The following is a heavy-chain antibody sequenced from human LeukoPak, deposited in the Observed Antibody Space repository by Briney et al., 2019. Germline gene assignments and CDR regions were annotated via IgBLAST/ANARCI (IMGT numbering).Heavy chain of an antibody. CDR2: INHSGST. CDR3: ARGTMATTNTPFDY. V-gene: IGHV4-34*01. J-gene: IGHJ4*02. D-gene: IGHD5-24*01. Sequence: SETLSLTCAVYGGSFSGYYWSWIRQPPGKGLEWIGEINHSGSTNYNPSLKSRATISVDTSKNQFSLKLSSVTAADTAVYYCARGTMATTNTPFDYWGQGTLVTVSS. CDR1: GGSFSGYY.